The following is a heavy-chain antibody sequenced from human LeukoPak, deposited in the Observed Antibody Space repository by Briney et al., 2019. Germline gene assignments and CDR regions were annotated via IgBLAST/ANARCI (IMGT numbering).Heavy chain of an antibody. J-gene: IGHJ3*02. V-gene: IGHV1-46*01. CDR2: INPSGGST. D-gene: IGHD5-18*01. CDR3: ARAPRDTDAFDI. CDR1: GGTFSSYA. Sequence: ASVKVSCKASGGTFSSYAISWVRQAPGQGLEWMGIINPSGGSTSYAQKFQGRVTMTRDTSTSTVYMELSSLRSEDTAVYYCARAPRDTDAFDIWGQGTMVTVSS.